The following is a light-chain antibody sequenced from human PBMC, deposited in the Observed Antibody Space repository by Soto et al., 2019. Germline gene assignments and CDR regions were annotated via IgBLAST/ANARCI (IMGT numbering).Light chain of an antibody. V-gene: IGKV3-15*01. CDR3: QQYNDRPRT. CDR1: QFVSTN. CDR2: GAS. Sequence: ELVMTQSPDTLSVSPGARATLSCRASQFVSTNLAWYQQRPGQAPRLLIYGASTRAIGVPARFSGSGSGTEFTLTITSLKSEDFAVYYCQQYNDRPRTFGQGAKVYIK. J-gene: IGKJ1*01.